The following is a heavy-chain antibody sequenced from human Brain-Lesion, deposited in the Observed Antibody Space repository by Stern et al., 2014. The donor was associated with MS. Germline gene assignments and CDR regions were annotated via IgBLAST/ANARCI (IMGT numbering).Heavy chain of an antibody. CDR2: INPNTGGT. Sequence: VQLVESGAEVKKPGASVKVSCKTSGYIFTGYYIHWVRQAPGQGLERMAXINPNTGGTKYAQKFQGRVTMSRDTSISTAYVELSSLTSDDTAVYYCARDQRGITIFGVVTDYYYLGMDVWGQGTTVTVSS. J-gene: IGHJ6*02. V-gene: IGHV1-2*02. CDR1: GYIFTGYY. CDR3: ARDQRGITIFGVVTDYYYLGMDV. D-gene: IGHD3-3*01.